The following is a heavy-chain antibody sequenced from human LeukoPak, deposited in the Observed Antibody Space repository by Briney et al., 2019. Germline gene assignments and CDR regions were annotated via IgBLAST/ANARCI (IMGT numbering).Heavy chain of an antibody. CDR3: ARDGGSRWENWFDP. J-gene: IGHJ5*02. Sequence: SETLSLTCTVSGGSINRYSWSWIRQPPGNGLEWIGNIYYRRSSKYNPSLRSRVTISVDTSKNQFSLKLNSVTTADTAVYYCARDGGSRWENWFDPWGQGTLVTVSS. D-gene: IGHD1-26*01. CDR2: IYYRRSS. V-gene: IGHV4-59*01. CDR1: GGSINRYS.